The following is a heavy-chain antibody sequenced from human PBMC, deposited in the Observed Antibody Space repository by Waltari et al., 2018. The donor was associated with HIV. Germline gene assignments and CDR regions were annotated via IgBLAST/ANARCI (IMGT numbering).Heavy chain of an antibody. CDR1: GSTLTELS. CDR3: AKVGPGDKWSRDY. D-gene: IGHD2-8*01. CDR2: FERGDGET. J-gene: IGHJ4*02. Sequence: QVQLVQSGAEVKKPGASVKVACTVYGSTLTELSMNWVRQATGTGLECMGGFERGDGETMYGQKFQGRVTMTEDTSTDTAYMELSRLTSEDTGVYYCAKVGPGDKWSRDYWGQGTLVTVSS. V-gene: IGHV1-24*01.